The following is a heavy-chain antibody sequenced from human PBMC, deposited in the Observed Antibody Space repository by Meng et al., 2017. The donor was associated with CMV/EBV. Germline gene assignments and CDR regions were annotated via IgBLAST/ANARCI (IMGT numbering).Heavy chain of an antibody. CDR1: GFTFSSYA. D-gene: IGHD3-3*01. CDR3: TRDLVLRFLESYFDY. V-gene: IGHV3-49*04. Sequence: GGSLRLSCAASGFTFSSYAMSWVRQAPGKGLEWVGFIRSKAYGGTTEYAASVKGRFTISRDDSKSIAYLQMNSLKTEDTAVYYCTRDLVLRFLESYFDYWGQGTLVTVSS. J-gene: IGHJ4*02. CDR2: IRSKAYGGTT.